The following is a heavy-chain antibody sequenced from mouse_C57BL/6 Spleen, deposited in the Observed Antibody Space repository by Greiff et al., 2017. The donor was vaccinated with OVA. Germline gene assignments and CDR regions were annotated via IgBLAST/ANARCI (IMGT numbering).Heavy chain of an antibody. CDR2: IGPGSGST. CDR3: ARRRVIYFDYDGYAMDY. V-gene: IGHV1-77*01. D-gene: IGHD2-4*01. J-gene: IGHJ4*01. Sequence: VKLMESGAELVKPGASVKISCKASGYTFTDYYINWVKQRPGQGLEWIGKIGPGSGSTYYNEKFKGKATLTADKSSSTAYMQLSSLTSEDSAVYFCARRRVIYFDYDGYAMDYWGQGTSVTVSS. CDR1: GYTFTDYY.